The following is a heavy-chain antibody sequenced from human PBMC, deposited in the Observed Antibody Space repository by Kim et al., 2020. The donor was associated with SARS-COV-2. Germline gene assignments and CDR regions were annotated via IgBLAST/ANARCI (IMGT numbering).Heavy chain of an antibody. J-gene: IGHJ4*02. Sequence: SVKVSCKASGGTFSSYAISWVRQAPGQGLEWMGGIIPIFGTANYAQKFQGRVTITADESTSTAYMELSSPRSEDTAVYYCARGLDLDYDSSGYPPGAFDYWGQGTLVTVSS. D-gene: IGHD3-22*01. CDR3: ARGLDLDYDSSGYPPGAFDY. CDR2: IIPIFGTA. CDR1: GGTFSSYA. V-gene: IGHV1-69*13.